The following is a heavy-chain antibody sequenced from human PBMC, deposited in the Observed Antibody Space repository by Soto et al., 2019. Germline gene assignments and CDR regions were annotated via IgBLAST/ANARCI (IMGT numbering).Heavy chain of an antibody. Sequence: PSLTCTVSGCSISSGGYYWSWIRQNPGKGLEWIGYIYYSGSTYYNPSLKSRVTISVDTSKNQFSLKLSSVTAADTAVYYCARYMIYNGSGSYYKSYYYYYGMDAWGQGTTVTVSS. J-gene: IGHJ6*02. D-gene: IGHD3-10*01. CDR2: IYYSGST. CDR1: GCSISSGGYY. V-gene: IGHV4-31*03. CDR3: ARYMIYNGSGSYYKSYYYYYGMDA.